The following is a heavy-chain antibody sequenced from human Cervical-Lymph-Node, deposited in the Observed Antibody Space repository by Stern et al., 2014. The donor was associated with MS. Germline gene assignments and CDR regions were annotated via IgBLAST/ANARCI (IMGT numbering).Heavy chain of an antibody. CDR1: GFTFSNYW. Sequence: EMQLVESGGGLVQPGESLRLSCAVSGFTFSNYWMTWVRQAPGKGLEWVASIKTDGSENSYVASVKGRFAISRDNAKNSLYLQMNSLRAEDTAVYYCARAVRELGTWGQGTLVTVSS. D-gene: IGHD1-7*01. CDR3: ARAVRELGT. J-gene: IGHJ5*02. CDR2: IKTDGSEN. V-gene: IGHV3-7*01.